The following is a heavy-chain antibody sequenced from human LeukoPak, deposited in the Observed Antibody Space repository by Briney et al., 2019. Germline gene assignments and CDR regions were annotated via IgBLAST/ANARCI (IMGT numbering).Heavy chain of an antibody. CDR3: ARDSLTTARGANDASDI. CDR2: ISAYNGKT. V-gene: IGHV1-18*01. CDR1: GYTFTNYG. Sequence: ASVKVSFKASGYTFTNYGFSWVRQAPGQGLEWVGWISAYNGKTNSAQKFQGRVTMTTDTSTSTAYMELRSLRSDDTAVYYCARDSLTTARGANDASDIWGQGTMVTVSS. J-gene: IGHJ3*02. D-gene: IGHD3-10*01.